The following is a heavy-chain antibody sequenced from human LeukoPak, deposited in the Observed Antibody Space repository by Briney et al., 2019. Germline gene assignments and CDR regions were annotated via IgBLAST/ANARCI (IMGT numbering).Heavy chain of an antibody. D-gene: IGHD3-3*01. V-gene: IGHV4-34*01. CDR2: INHSGST. Sequence: SETLSLTCTVSGGSISSYYWSWIRQPPGKGLEWIGEINHSGSTNYNPSLKSRVTISVDTSKNQFSLKLSSVTAADTAVYYCARDPIFGVVYGMDVWGQGTTVTVSS. J-gene: IGHJ6*02. CDR1: GGSISSYY. CDR3: ARDPIFGVVYGMDV.